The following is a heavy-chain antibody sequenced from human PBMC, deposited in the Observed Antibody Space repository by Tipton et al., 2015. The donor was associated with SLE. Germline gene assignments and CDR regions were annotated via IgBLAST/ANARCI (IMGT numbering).Heavy chain of an antibody. CDR1: GFTFSSYG. CDR3: AKAPVAGHYYYGMDV. CDR2: ISYDGNNK. J-gene: IGHJ6*02. D-gene: IGHD6-19*01. V-gene: IGHV3-30*18. Sequence: SLRLSCAASGFTFSSYGMHWVRQAPGKGLEWVAVISYDGNNKFYADSVKGRFTISRDNSKNTLYLQMNSLRAEDTAVYYCAKAPVAGHYYYGMDVWGQGTTVTVSS.